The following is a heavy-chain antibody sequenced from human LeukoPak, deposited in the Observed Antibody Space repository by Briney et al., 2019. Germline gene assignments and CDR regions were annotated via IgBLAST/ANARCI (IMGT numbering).Heavy chain of an antibody. J-gene: IGHJ5*01. D-gene: IGHD2-21*01. Sequence: PSETLSLTCTVSGGSISSSSYYWGWIRQPPGKGLEWVSSLSDNGGSPYYADSVKGRFTISRDNSKNTLYLHMNSLRVEDTAVYYCAKDPETYSSRWFDSWGQGTLVTVSS. CDR3: AKDPETYSSRWFDS. CDR2: LSDNGGSP. V-gene: IGHV3-23*01. CDR1: GGSISSSSYY.